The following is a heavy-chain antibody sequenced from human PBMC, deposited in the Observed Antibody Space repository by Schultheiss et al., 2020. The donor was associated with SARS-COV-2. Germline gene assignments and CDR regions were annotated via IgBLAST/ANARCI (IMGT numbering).Heavy chain of an antibody. Sequence: GGSLRLSCAASGFTFSSYAMHWVRQAPGKGLEWVAVISYDGSNKYYADSVKGRFTISRDNSKNTLYLQMNSLRAEDTAVYYCASGTQRYYYYMDVWGKGTTVTVSS. CDR3: ASGTQRYYYYMDV. J-gene: IGHJ6*03. D-gene: IGHD1-26*01. V-gene: IGHV3-30*04. CDR1: GFTFSSYA. CDR2: ISYDGSNK.